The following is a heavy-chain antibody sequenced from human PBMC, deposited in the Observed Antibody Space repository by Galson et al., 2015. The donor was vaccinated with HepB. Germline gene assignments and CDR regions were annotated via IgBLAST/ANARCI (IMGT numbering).Heavy chain of an antibody. Sequence: SLRLSCAASGFTFSSYAMHWVRQAPGKGLEWVAVISYDGSNKYYADSVKGRFTISRDNSKNTLYLQMNSLRAEDTAVYYCARETPVGGLQYFDYWGQGTLVTVSS. CDR3: ARETPVGGLQYFDY. CDR2: ISYDGSNK. D-gene: IGHD5-24*01. CDR1: GFTFSSYA. V-gene: IGHV3-30-3*01. J-gene: IGHJ4*02.